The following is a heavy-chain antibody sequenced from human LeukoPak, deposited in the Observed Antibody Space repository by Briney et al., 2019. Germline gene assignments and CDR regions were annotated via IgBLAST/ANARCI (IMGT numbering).Heavy chain of an antibody. V-gene: IGHV3-21*01. CDR3: ARDQNDYNSRNRMSAFHV. CDR1: GFSITNYI. J-gene: IGHJ3*01. Sequence: PGGSLRLSCAASGFSITNYILHWVSQAPGKGLEWVSSISSPSGYIYYADSVKDRFTISRDNADNSLSLQLDSLRVEDTAIYYCARDQNDYNSRNRMSAFHVWGQGTVVTVSS. D-gene: IGHD4-11*01. CDR2: ISSPSGYI.